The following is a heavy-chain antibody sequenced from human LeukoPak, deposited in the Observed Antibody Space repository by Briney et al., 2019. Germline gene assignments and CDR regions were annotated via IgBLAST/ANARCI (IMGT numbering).Heavy chain of an antibody. CDR3: ARDTAAWDY. CDR1: GFSFSNYG. Sequence: GGSLRLSCAASGFSFSNYGMHWVRQAPDKGLEWVAVISDAGNKKYYADSVKGRFTISRDNSKFTLSLQMNSLRAEDTAVYYCARDTAAWDYWGQGTLVTVSS. D-gene: IGHD4-17*01. V-gene: IGHV3-30*03. CDR2: ISDAGNKK. J-gene: IGHJ4*02.